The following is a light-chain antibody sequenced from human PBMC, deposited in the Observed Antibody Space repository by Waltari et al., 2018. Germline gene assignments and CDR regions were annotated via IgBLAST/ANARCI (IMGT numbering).Light chain of an antibody. J-gene: IGKJ4*01. V-gene: IGKV1-5*01. CDR2: DAS. CDR1: QSIGSL. CDR3: QQYYSYFT. Sequence: DIQMTQSPSTLSASVGDRVTITCRASQSIGSLLAWYQQKPGKAPKLLIYDASSLESGVPSRFSSSGSGTEFTLTINSLQPDDFATYSCQQYYSYFTFGGGAKVEIK.